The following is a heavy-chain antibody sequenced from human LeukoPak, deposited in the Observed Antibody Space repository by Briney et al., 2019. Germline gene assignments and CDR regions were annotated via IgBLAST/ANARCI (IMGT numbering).Heavy chain of an antibody. J-gene: IGHJ2*01. D-gene: IGHD1-26*01. V-gene: IGHV4-34*01. CDR3: ASKSGSYFSWYFDL. CDR1: GGSFSGYY. CDR2: INHSGST. Sequence: SETLSLTCAVYGGSFSGYYWSWIRQPPGKGLEWFGEINHSGSTNYNPSLKSRVTISVDTSKNQFSLKLSSVTAADTAVYYCASKSGSYFSWYFDLWGRGTLVTVSS.